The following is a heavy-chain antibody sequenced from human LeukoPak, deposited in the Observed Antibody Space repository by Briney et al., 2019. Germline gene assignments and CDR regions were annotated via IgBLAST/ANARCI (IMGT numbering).Heavy chain of an antibody. J-gene: IGHJ4*02. Sequence: GGSLRLSCTGSGFTFSDYWMTWARQAPGKGLEWVANLRPDGSDKYYVDSVKGRFTSSRDNSKKTVYLQLSSLRAEDTAVYYCAKAMSSTTWGIFDYWGQGTLVTVSS. CDR3: AKAMSSTTWGIFDY. D-gene: IGHD2-2*01. CDR1: GFTFSDYW. V-gene: IGHV3-7*05. CDR2: LRPDGSDK.